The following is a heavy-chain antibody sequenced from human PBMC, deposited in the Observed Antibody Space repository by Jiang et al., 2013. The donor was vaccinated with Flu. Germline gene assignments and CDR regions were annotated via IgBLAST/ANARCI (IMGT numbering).Heavy chain of an antibody. V-gene: IGHV4-59*01. D-gene: IGHD3-3*02. CDR3: ARKVLASHHYFDY. CDR1: GASISSYY. J-gene: IGHJ4*02. Sequence: LLKPSETLSLTCTVSGASISSYYWNRVRQPPGKGLEWIAYVFYSGSTNYNPSLKSRVTISLDTSKNQFSLKLSSVTAADTAVYYCARKVLASHHYFDYWGQGTLVTVSS. CDR2: VFYSGST.